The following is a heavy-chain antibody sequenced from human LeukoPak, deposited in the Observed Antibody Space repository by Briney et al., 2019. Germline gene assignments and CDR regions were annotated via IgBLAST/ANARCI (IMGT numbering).Heavy chain of an antibody. CDR2: ISSSSSTM. CDR1: GFTFSTYN. Sequence: GGSLRLSCAASGFTFSTYNMNWVRQAPGKGLEWVSYISSSSSTMYYADSVKGRFTISRGNAKNSLYLQMSSLRDEDTAVYYCVREVTGALDYRGQGTLVTVSS. V-gene: IGHV3-48*02. D-gene: IGHD1-20*01. J-gene: IGHJ4*02. CDR3: VREVTGALDY.